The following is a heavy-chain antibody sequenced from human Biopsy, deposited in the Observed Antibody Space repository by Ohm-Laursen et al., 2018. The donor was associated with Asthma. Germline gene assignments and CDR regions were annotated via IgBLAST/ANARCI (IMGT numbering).Heavy chain of an antibody. CDR2: IDPNTGGT. V-gene: IGHV1-2*06. D-gene: IGHD3-16*01. J-gene: IGHJ2*01. Sequence: ASVKVSCKASGYPFTDYSVHWVRQAPGQGLEWMGRIDPNTGGTKYAQKFLGRATMTRDTSVNTAFMVLSPLRSDDTAVYYWARIKIRIGAGTDRYFDLWGRGTLVTVSS. CDR3: ARIKIRIGAGTDRYFDL. CDR1: GYPFTDYS.